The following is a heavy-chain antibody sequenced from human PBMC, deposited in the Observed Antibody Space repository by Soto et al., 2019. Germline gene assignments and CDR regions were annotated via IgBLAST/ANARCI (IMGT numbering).Heavy chain of an antibody. CDR1: RFTFSSYG. Sequence: GGSLRLSCAASRFTFSSYGMHGVRQASGEGLEWVAFISYDGSNKYYADSVKGRFTISRDNSKNTLYLQMNSLRAEDTAVYYCAKDLRYFDWSRLYYGMDVWAQGTTVSVSS. CDR3: AKDLRYFDWSRLYYGMDV. D-gene: IGHD3-9*01. V-gene: IGHV3-30*18. CDR2: ISYDGSNK. J-gene: IGHJ6*02.